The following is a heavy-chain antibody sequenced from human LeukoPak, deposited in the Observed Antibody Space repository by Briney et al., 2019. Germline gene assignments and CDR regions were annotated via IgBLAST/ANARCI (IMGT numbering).Heavy chain of an antibody. CDR3: AKALLRNSWTLDY. D-gene: IGHD6-13*01. V-gene: IGHV3-23*01. CDR2: ISGSGGST. J-gene: IGHJ4*02. Sequence: GGSLRLSCAASGFTFSSYAMSWVRQAPGKGLAWVSGISGSGGSTFYADSVKGRFTISRDNSKSTLSLQMNSLRAEDTAVYYCAKALLRNSWTLDYWGQGTLVTVSS. CDR1: GFTFSSYA.